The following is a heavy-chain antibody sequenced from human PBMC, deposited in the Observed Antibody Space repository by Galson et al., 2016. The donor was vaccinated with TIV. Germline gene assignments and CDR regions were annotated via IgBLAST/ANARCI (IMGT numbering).Heavy chain of an antibody. J-gene: IGHJ5*02. V-gene: IGHV3-48*04. CDR2: ISDSSDTI. D-gene: IGHD6-19*01. Sequence: SLRLSCAASGFTFSSYSMTWVRQAPGKGLEWVSYISDSSDTIYYGDSVKGRFTISRDNARNSVYLQMNNLRTEDTGVYYCARDKERSGRYFWFDPWGQGTLVTVSA. CDR3: ARDKERSGRYFWFDP. CDR1: GFTFSSYS.